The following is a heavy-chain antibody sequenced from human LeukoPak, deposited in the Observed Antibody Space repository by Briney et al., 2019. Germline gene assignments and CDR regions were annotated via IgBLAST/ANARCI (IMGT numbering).Heavy chain of an antibody. CDR1: GFTVSSNY. Sequence: GGSLRLSCAASGFTVSSNYMSWVRQAPGKGLEWVSVIYSGGSTYYADSVKGRFTISRDNSKNTLYLQMSSLRAEDTAVYYCAIGGSGSYWPLDYWGQGTLVTVSS. D-gene: IGHD1-26*01. CDR2: IYSGGST. J-gene: IGHJ4*02. V-gene: IGHV3-53*01. CDR3: AIGGSGSYWPLDY.